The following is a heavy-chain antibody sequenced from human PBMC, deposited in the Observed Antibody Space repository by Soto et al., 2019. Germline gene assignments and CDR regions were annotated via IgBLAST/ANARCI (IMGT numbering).Heavy chain of an antibody. D-gene: IGHD7-27*01. Sequence: SESLALTCAVCSGSIRNHYWSWIRKPPGKGLEWIGYIYYNGNTNYNPSLKSRVTMSVDTSKNQISLKLSSVTAADKAVYYCTRANWYSEYWGQRTLVTVSS. CDR2: IYYNGNT. V-gene: IGHV4-59*11. J-gene: IGHJ4*02. CDR3: TRANWYSEY. CDR1: SGSIRNHY.